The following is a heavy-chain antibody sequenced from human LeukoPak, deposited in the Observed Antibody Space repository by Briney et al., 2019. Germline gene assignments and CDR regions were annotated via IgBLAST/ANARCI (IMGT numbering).Heavy chain of an antibody. D-gene: IGHD5-24*01. CDR2: INSDGSST. V-gene: IGHV3-74*01. CDR1: GFTLSSYW. J-gene: IGHJ4*02. Sequence: PGGSLRLSCVASGFTLSSYWMHWVRHAPGKGLMWVSRINSDGSSTSYADSVKGRFTISRDNAKNTLYLQMNSLRAEDTAVYYCVRAGEMATALFDYWGQGTLVTVSS. CDR3: VRAGEMATALFDY.